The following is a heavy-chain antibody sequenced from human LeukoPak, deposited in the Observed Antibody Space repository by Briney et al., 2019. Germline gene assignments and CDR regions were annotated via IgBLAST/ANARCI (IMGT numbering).Heavy chain of an antibody. D-gene: IGHD1-1*01. Sequence: GESLKISCKGSGYSFTSYWIAWVRQMPGKGLEWMGIIYPGDSDIRYSPSFQGQVTISADKSITTAYLQCSGLKASDTAMYYCARLIGGYNWSLEYWGQGTLVTVSS. J-gene: IGHJ4*02. CDR1: GYSFTSYW. V-gene: IGHV5-51*01. CDR3: ARLIGGYNWSLEY. CDR2: IYPGDSDI.